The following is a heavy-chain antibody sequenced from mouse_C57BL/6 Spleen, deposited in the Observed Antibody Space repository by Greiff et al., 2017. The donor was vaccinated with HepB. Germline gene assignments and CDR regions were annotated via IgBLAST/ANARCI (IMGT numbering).Heavy chain of an antibody. CDR1: GYAFSSSW. J-gene: IGHJ3*01. CDR2: IYPGDGDT. D-gene: IGHD2-4*01. V-gene: IGHV1-82*01. CDR3: ARWEITYQSPFAY. Sequence: VQLQQSGPELVKPGASVKISCKASGYAFSSSWMNWVKQRPGKGLEWIGRIYPGDGDTNYNGKFKGKATLTADKSSSTAYMQLSSLTSEDSAVYFWARWEITYQSPFAYWGQGTLVTVSA.